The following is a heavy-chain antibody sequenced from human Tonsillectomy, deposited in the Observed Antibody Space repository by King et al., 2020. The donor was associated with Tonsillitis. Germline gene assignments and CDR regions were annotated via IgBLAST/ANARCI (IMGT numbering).Heavy chain of an antibody. Sequence: QLVQSGAEVKKPGASVKVSCRASGYTFTGHFLHWVRQAPGQGLEWMGWINPSSGVTNYAQKFQGRVTMARDTSLSTAYMELSRLRSDDTAVYYCARLAITTPFDFWGQGTLVTVSS. D-gene: IGHD3-16*01. CDR2: INPSSGVT. CDR3: ARLAITTPFDF. CDR1: GYTFTGHF. J-gene: IGHJ4*02. V-gene: IGHV1-2*02.